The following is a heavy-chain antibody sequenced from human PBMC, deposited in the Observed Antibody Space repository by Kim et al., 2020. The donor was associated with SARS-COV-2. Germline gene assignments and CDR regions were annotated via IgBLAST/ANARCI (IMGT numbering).Heavy chain of an antibody. D-gene: IGHD3-3*01. CDR3: ARHPSITIFGVVISPSAFDI. CDR1: GGSISSSSYY. Sequence: SETLSLTCTVSGGSISSSSYYWGWIRQPPGKGLEWIGGIYYSGSTYYNPSLKSRVTISVDTSKNQFSLKLSSVTAADTAVYYCARHPSITIFGVVISPSAFDIWGQGTMVTVSS. V-gene: IGHV4-39*01. CDR2: IYYSGST. J-gene: IGHJ3*02.